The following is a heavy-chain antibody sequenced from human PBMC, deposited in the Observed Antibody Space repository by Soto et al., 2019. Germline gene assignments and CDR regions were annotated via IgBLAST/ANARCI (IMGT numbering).Heavy chain of an antibody. CDR3: ARDLAAADY. J-gene: IGHJ4*02. D-gene: IGHD6-13*01. V-gene: IGHV1-46*01. CDR2: INPTGGST. CDR1: GYIFIKYY. Sequence: QVQLVQSGAEVKKPGASVKVSCKASGYIFIKYYIHWVRQAPGQGPEWMGIINPTGGSTNYAQKFQGRVTLTMDTSTSTVYMELSSLRFEDTAVYYCARDLAAADYWGPGTLVTVSS.